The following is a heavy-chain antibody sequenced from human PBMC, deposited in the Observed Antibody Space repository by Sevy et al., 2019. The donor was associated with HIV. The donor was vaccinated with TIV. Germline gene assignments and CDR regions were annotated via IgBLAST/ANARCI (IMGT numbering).Heavy chain of an antibody. CDR2: INWNAGRT. D-gene: IGHD2-2*01. Sequence: GSLRLSCEASGFTFDDYDMSWVRQTPGKGLEWVAGINWNAGRTGYADSVKGRFTISRDNAKNSLYLQMHSLRAEDTALYYCARELQYCSTTKCSSFDFWGQGTLVTVSS. CDR3: ARELQYCSTTKCSSFDF. CDR1: GFTFDDYD. V-gene: IGHV3-20*04. J-gene: IGHJ4*02.